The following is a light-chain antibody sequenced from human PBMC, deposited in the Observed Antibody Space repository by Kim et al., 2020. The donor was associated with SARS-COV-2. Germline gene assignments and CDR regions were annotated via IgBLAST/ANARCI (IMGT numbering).Light chain of an antibody. J-gene: IGKJ2*01. CDR3: QQSYTAPYT. V-gene: IGKV1-39*01. CDR1: QNIHIY. Sequence: SASVGDRVTITCQASQNIHIYLNWYQQKPGQAPNLLIYATSTLESGVPSRFSGSRSGTTFTLTISSLRPEDFATYYCQQSYTAPYTFGQGAKLEI. CDR2: ATS.